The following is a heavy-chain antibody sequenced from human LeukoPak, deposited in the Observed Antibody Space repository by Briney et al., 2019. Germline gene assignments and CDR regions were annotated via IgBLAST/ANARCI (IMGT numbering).Heavy chain of an antibody. Sequence: PGGSLRLSCAASGFTFSSNAMTWVRQASGKGLQWVSAISGSGGSTYYADSVKGRFTISRDSGKNSVYLQMNSLRAEDTAVYYCARADVDVWGKGTTVVVSS. CDR1: GFTFSSNA. CDR2: ISGSGGST. CDR3: ARADVDV. J-gene: IGHJ6*03. V-gene: IGHV3-23*01.